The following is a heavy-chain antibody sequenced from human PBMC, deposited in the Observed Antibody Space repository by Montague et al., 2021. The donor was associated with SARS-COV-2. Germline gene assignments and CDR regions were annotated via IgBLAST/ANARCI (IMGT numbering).Heavy chain of an antibody. J-gene: IGHJ4*02. CDR2: ISYIGKT. V-gene: IGHV4-38-2*02. Sequence: SETLSLTCSVSGYSISSGYYWGWIRQPPGKGLEWVGCISYIGKTYYSPSLKSRLTISLDSSKNQFSLQARSVTAADTAVYYCVRVLDIRVRDYWGQGTLVTVSS. CDR1: GYSISSGYY. CDR3: VRVLDIRVRDY. D-gene: IGHD3/OR15-3a*01.